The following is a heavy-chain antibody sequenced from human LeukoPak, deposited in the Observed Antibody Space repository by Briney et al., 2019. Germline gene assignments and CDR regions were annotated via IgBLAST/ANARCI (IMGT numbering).Heavy chain of an antibody. Sequence: ASVKVSCKASGGTFSSYAISWVRQAPGQGLEWMGGIIPIFGTANYAQKFQGRVTITADESTSTAYMELSSRRSEDTAVYYCARGEAVVVPAAGDYYYGMDVWGKGTTVTVSS. D-gene: IGHD2-2*01. J-gene: IGHJ6*04. CDR1: GGTFSSYA. V-gene: IGHV1-69*13. CDR2: IIPIFGTA. CDR3: ARGEAVVVPAAGDYYYGMDV.